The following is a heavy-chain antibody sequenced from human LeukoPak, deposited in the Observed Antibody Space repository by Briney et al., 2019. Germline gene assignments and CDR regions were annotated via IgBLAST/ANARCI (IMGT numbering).Heavy chain of an antibody. V-gene: IGHV3-48*04. D-gene: IGHD3-16*01. CDR1: GFSFSGFG. CDR3: ATYTHWVAGDV. J-gene: IGHJ6*02. CDR2: IGSSGSGGDNV. Sequence: GGSLRLSCAASGFSFSGFGMNWVRQAPGKGLEWVSYIGSSGSGGDNVYYAVSVKGRFTISRDNATNSLYLKMGSLTAEDTAVYYCATYTHWVAGDVWGQGTTVTVSS.